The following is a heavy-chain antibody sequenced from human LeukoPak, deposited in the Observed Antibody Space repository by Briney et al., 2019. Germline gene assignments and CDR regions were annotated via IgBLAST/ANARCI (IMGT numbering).Heavy chain of an antibody. Sequence: SETLSLTCNVSGYSISRGYYWGWIRQPPGKGLEWIGSVHHTGSTYYNPSLRSRVSISVDKSTNHISLEVTSVAAADTAVYYCARDWGFGDSEDWFDPWGQGTLVTVSS. J-gene: IGHJ5*02. CDR1: GYSISRGYY. D-gene: IGHD3-10*01. CDR3: ARDWGFGDSEDWFDP. V-gene: IGHV4-38-2*02. CDR2: VHHTGST.